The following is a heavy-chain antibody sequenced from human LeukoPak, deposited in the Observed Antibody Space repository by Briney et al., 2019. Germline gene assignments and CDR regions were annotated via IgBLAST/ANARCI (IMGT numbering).Heavy chain of an antibody. CDR3: ARDLGDDYGDYVGAFDI. D-gene: IGHD4-17*01. CDR2: ISSSGGTI. Sequence: QPGGSLRLSCAASGFTFSSYEMNWVRQAPGKGLEWVSYISSSGGTIYYADSVQGRFTISRDNAKNSLYLQMNSLRAEDTAVYYCARDLGDDYGDYVGAFDIWGQGTMVTVSS. J-gene: IGHJ3*02. CDR1: GFTFSSYE. V-gene: IGHV3-48*03.